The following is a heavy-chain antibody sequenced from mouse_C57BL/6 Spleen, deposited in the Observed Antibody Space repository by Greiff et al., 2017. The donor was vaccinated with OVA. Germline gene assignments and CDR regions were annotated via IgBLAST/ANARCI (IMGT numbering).Heavy chain of an antibody. V-gene: IGHV1-72*01. CDR1: GYTFTSYW. J-gene: IGHJ4*01. CDR2: IDPNSGGT. D-gene: IGHD2-4*01. Sequence: VQLQQPGAELVKPGASVKLSCKASGYTFTSYWMHWVKQRPGRGLEWIGRIDPNSGGTKYNEKFKSKATLTVDKPSSTAYMQLSSLTSEDSAVYYCARGEGGYYDYDRYYAMDYWGQGTSVTVS. CDR3: ARGEGGYYDYDRYYAMDY.